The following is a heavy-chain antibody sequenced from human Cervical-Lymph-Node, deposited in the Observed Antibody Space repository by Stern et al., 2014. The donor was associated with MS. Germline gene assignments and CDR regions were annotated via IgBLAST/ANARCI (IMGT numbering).Heavy chain of an antibody. CDR3: ARLVVTRAAEAFDT. V-gene: IGHV4-39*01. Sequence: VQLQESGPGLVKPSETLSLTCTVSGGSVSSTFFWGWIRQSPGKTLEWIGNIHYSGTTHYSPSLRSRSHMSVDKSKHQLFLRLTSVTAADTAVYYCARLVVTRAAEAFDTWGQGAMISVSS. J-gene: IGHJ3*02. CDR2: IHYSGTT. CDR1: GGSVSSTFF. D-gene: IGHD2-21*02.